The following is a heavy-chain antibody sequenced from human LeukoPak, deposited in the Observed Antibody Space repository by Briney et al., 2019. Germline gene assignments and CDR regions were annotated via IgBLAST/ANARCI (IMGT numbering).Heavy chain of an antibody. V-gene: IGHV3-49*03. Sequence: GGSLRLSCTASGFTFGDYAMSWFRQAPGKGLEWVGFIRSKAYGGTTEYAASVKGRFTISRDDSNSIAYLQMNSLKTEDTAVYYCTSYYDYVWGSYRPRSDAFDIWGQGTMVTVSS. D-gene: IGHD3-16*02. J-gene: IGHJ3*02. CDR2: IRSKAYGGTT. CDR1: GFTFGDYA. CDR3: TSYYDYVWGSYRPRSDAFDI.